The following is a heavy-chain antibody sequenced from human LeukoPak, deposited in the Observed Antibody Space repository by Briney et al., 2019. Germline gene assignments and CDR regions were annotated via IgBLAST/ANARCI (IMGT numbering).Heavy chain of an antibody. CDR1: GFKFSDYY. CDR3: AREGPIAVAGTFDF. CDR2: ISIGGSTI. Sequence: GGFLRLSCAASGFKFSDYYMSWIRQAPGKGLEWLAYISIGGSTIYYADSVKGRFTISRDNAKNSLFLQMNSLRVDDTAVYFCAREGPIAVAGTFDFWGQGTLVTVSS. J-gene: IGHJ4*02. D-gene: IGHD6-19*01. V-gene: IGHV3-11*01.